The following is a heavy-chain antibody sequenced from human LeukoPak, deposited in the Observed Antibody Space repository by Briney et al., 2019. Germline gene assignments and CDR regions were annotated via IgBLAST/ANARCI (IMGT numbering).Heavy chain of an antibody. Sequence: GGSLRLSRAASGFTFSSYAMYWVRRTPGKGLEYVSVISGNGVSTHYAASVKGRFTISRDNSKNTLYLQMGSLRAEDMAVYYCARDASDIVVVPAAVGPFDLWGQGTLVTVSS. CDR2: ISGNGVST. V-gene: IGHV3-64*02. CDR1: GFTFSSYA. CDR3: ARDASDIVVVPAAVGPFDL. J-gene: IGHJ4*02. D-gene: IGHD2-2*01.